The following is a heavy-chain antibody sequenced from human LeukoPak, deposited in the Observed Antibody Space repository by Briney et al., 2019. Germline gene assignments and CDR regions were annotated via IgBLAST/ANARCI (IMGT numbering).Heavy chain of an antibody. D-gene: IGHD6-19*01. J-gene: IGHJ4*02. CDR1: GFTFSSYA. V-gene: IGHV3-30-3*01. Sequence: PGGSLRLSCAASGFTFSSYAMHWVRQAPGKGLERVAVISYDGSNKYYADSVKGRFTISRDNSKNTLYLQMNSLRAEDTAVYYCARSIAVAGKLPYYFDYWGQGTLVTVSS. CDR3: ARSIAVAGKLPYYFDY. CDR2: ISYDGSNK.